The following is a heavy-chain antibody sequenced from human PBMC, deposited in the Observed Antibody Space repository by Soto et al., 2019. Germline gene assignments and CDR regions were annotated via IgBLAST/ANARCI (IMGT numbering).Heavy chain of an antibody. J-gene: IGHJ4*02. Sequence: SETLSLTCTVSGGSISSYYWSWIRQPPGKGLEWIGYIYYSGSTNYNPSLKSRVTISVDTSKNQFSLKLSSVTAADTAVYYCASLKGHPTTAAGPDDYWGQGTLVTVSS. CDR1: GGSISSYY. CDR3: ASLKGHPTTAAGPDDY. D-gene: IGHD4-17*01. V-gene: IGHV4-59*08. CDR2: IYYSGST.